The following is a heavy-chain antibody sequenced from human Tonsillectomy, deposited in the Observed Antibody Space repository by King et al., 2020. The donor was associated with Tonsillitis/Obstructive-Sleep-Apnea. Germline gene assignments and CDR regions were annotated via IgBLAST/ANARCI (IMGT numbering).Heavy chain of an antibody. J-gene: IGHJ1*01. CDR3: ARGRIVVVVAATPDLYFQH. Sequence: VQLQQWGAGLLKPSETLSLTCAVHGGSFSGYYWSWIRQPPGKGLEWIGEINHSGSTNYNPSLKSRVTISVDTSKNKFSLKLSSVTAADTAVYYCARGRIVVVVAATPDLYFQHWGQGTLVTVSS. CDR1: GGSFSGYY. CDR2: INHSGST. V-gene: IGHV4-34*01. D-gene: IGHD2-15*01.